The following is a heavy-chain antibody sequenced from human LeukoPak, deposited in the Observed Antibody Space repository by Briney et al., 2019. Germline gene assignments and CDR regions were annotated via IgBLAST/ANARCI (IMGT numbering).Heavy chain of an antibody. CDR1: GGSISGYY. V-gene: IGHV4-59*01. J-gene: IGHJ4*02. CDR2: IHYSGST. Sequence: SETLSLTCAVSGGSISGYYWSWIRQPPGKGLEWIGFIHYSGSTNYNPSLKSRVTISIDTSKNQFSLKLSSLTAADTAVYYCARYGSGSYHFDYWGQGTLVTVSS. CDR3: ARYGSGSYHFDY. D-gene: IGHD3-10*01.